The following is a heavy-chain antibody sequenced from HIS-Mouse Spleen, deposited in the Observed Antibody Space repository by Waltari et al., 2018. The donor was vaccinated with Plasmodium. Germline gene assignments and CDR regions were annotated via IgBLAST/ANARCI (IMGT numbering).Heavy chain of an antibody. V-gene: IGHV4-34*01. CDR2: IRHLGST. CDR1: GGSFSGYY. CDR3: ARVTSSGVYWYFDL. J-gene: IGHJ2*01. Sequence: QVQLQQWGAGLLKPSETLSLTCAVYGGSFSGYYWSWVRQPPGNGLERIGEIRHLGSTNVNPSLKSRVTISVETSKNQFSLKLSSVTAADTAVYYCARVTSSGVYWYFDLWGRGTLVTVSS. D-gene: IGHD3-3*01.